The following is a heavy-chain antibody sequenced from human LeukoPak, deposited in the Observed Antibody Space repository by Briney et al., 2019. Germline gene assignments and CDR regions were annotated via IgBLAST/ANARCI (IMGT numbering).Heavy chain of an antibody. CDR1: GYTFTSYY. J-gene: IGHJ3*02. V-gene: IGHV1-46*01. Sequence: ASVKVSCKASGYTFTSYYMHWVRQAPGQGLEWMGIINPSGGSTSYAQKFQGRVTMTRDTSTSTVYMEQSSLRSEDTAVYYCARGVGAMVRGPPDAFDIWGQGTMVTVSS. CDR3: ARGVGAMVRGPPDAFDI. D-gene: IGHD3-10*01. CDR2: INPSGGST.